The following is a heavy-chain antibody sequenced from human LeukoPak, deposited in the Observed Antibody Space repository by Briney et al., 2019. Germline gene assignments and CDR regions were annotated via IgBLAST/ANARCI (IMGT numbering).Heavy chain of an antibody. Sequence: PGGSLRLSCAASGFTFSSYSMNWVRQAPGKGLEWVSSISSSSSYIYYADSVKGRFTISRDNAKNSLYLQMNSLRAEDTAVYYCARDRYFDRHRDYYYYYGMDVWGQGTTVTVSS. CDR3: ARDRYFDRHRDYYYYYGMDV. CDR2: ISSSSSYI. V-gene: IGHV3-21*01. J-gene: IGHJ6*02. D-gene: IGHD3-9*01. CDR1: GFTFSSYS.